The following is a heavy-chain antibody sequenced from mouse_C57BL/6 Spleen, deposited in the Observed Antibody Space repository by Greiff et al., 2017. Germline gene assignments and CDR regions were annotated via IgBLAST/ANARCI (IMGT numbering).Heavy chain of an antibody. Sequence: QVQLQESGPELVKPGASVQIPCKASGYAFSSSWLNWVTQRPGKGLEWIGRIYHGDGDTHYNGQFKGKATLTADKSSSTAYMQLSSLTYEDSAVYFWATVVAHWYCDVWGTGTTVTVSS. CDR1: GYAFSSSW. D-gene: IGHD1-1*01. V-gene: IGHV1-82*01. CDR2: IYHGDGDT. J-gene: IGHJ1*03. CDR3: ATVVAHWYCDV.